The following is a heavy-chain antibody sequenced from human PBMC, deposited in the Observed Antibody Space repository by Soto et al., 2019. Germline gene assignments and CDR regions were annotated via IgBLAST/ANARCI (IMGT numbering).Heavy chain of an antibody. D-gene: IGHD2-15*01. J-gene: IGHJ3*02. CDR2: IYYSGST. V-gene: IGHV4-30-4*01. CDR3: AREPPGYCSGGSCYSVIGKAFDI. CDR1: CGSISSGDYY. Sequence: SETLSLTCTVSCGSISSGDYYWSWIRQPPGKGLEWIGYIYYSGSTYYNPSLKSRVTISVDTSKNQFSLKLSSVTAADTAVYYCAREPPGYCSGGSCYSVIGKAFDIWGQGTMVTVSS.